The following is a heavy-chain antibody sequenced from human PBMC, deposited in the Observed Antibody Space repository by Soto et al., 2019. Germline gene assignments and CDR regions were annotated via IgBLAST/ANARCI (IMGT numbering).Heavy chain of an antibody. CDR1: SDSMNSGGYY. CDR2: INHSGST. CDR3: ARGRRTIFGVVIIGPYGMDV. J-gene: IGHJ6*02. D-gene: IGHD3-3*01. Sequence: SETLSLTCSVSSDSMNSGGYYWSWIRQPPGKGLEWIGEINHSGSTNYNPSLKSRVTISVDTSKNQFSLKLSSVTAADTAVYYCARGRRTIFGVVIIGPYGMDVWGQGTTVTVSS. V-gene: IGHV4-34*01.